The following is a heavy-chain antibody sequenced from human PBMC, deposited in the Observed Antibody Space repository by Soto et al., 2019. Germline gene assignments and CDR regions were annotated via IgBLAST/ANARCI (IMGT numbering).Heavy chain of an antibody. CDR3: AKDRMGAGVRGYFDY. D-gene: IGHD3-10*01. CDR1: GFTFSSYG. V-gene: IGHV3-30*18. Sequence: QVQLVESGGGVVQPGKSLRLSCAGSGFTFSSYGMDWVLQAPGKGLEWVAVISYDGSNKYYAESVKGRFTISRDNSKNTLYLQMSSLRADDTAVYYCAKDRMGAGVRGYFDYWGQGTLVTVSS. J-gene: IGHJ4*02. CDR2: ISYDGSNK.